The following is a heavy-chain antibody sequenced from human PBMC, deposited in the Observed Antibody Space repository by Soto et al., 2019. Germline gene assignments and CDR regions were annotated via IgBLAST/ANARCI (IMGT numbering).Heavy chain of an antibody. Sequence: ESGGGVVQPGRSLRLSCAASGFTFSSYGMHWVRQAPGKGLEWVAVIWYDGSNKYYADSVKGRFTISRDNSKNTLYLQMNSLRAEDTAVYYCARVSVAGHFDYWGQGTLVTVSS. D-gene: IGHD6-19*01. CDR3: ARVSVAGHFDY. J-gene: IGHJ4*02. V-gene: IGHV3-33*01. CDR2: IWYDGSNK. CDR1: GFTFSSYG.